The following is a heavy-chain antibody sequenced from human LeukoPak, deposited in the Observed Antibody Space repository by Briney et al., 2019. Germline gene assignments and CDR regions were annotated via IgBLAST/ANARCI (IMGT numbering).Heavy chain of an antibody. CDR1: GGSISSYY. Sequence: PSETLSLTCTVSGGSISSYYWSWIRQPAGKGLEWIGRIYTSGSTNYNPSLKSRVTMSVDTSKNQFSLKLSSVTAADTALYYCARRDGSGSSPQRWFDPWGQGTLVTVSS. V-gene: IGHV4-4*07. CDR3: ARRDGSGSSPQRWFDP. D-gene: IGHD3-10*01. J-gene: IGHJ5*02. CDR2: IYTSGST.